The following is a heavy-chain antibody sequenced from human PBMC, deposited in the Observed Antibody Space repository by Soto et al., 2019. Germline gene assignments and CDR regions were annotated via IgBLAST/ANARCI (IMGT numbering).Heavy chain of an antibody. CDR2: IYHSGST. CDR1: GGSISSCGYS. J-gene: IGHJ4*02. D-gene: IGHD2-15*01. Sequence: PSETLSLTCAVSGGSISSCGYSWSWIRQPPGKGLEWIGYIYHSGSTYYNPALKSRVTISVDRSKNQFSLKLSSVTAADTAVYYCARGQVVAAQHWGQGTLVTVS. CDR3: ARGQVVAAQH. V-gene: IGHV4-30-2*01.